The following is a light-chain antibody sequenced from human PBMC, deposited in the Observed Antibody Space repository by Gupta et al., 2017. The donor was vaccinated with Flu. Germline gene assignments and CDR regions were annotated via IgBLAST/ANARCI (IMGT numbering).Light chain of an antibody. CDR1: QGLIYSDGNTY. CDR3: MQGAHWPWE. Sequence: ASISCRSSQGLIYSDGNTYLHWFQQRPGQSPRRLIHLVSYRDSGVPDRFSGSGSGTDITLKISRVEAEDVGVYYCMQGAHWPWEFGQGTKVEIK. J-gene: IGKJ1*01. CDR2: LVS. V-gene: IGKV2-30*01.